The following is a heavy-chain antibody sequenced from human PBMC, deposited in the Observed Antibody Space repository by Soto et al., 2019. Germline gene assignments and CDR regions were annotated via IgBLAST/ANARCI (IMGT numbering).Heavy chain of an antibody. Sequence: GGSLRLSCEASGFTFSRHGMHWVRQAPGKGLEWVAVISDSGSEQYYADSVKGRFTISRDKSKNTVYLQMNSLRAEDTAIYYCARDRTNSWTFDYWGQGTLVTVSS. J-gene: IGHJ4*02. CDR2: ISDSGSEQ. CDR1: GFTFSRHG. V-gene: IGHV3-30*03. CDR3: ARDRTNSWTFDY. D-gene: IGHD3-3*01.